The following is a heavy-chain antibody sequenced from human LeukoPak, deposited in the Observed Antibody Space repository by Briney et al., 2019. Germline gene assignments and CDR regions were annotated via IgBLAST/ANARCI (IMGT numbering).Heavy chain of an antibody. J-gene: IGHJ4*02. CDR3: ARKAQAAADY. CDR2: VYPGDSDT. CDR1: GYSFTTYW. D-gene: IGHD6-13*01. V-gene: IGHV5-51*01. Sequence: GESLKISCKGSGYSFTTYWIGWLRQMPGKGLEWMGIVYPGDSDTRYSPSFQGQVTISADKSISTAYLQWSSLKASDTAMYYCARKAQAAADYWGQGTLVTVSS.